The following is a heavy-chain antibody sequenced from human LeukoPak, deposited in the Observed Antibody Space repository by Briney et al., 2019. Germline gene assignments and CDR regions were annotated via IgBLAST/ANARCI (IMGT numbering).Heavy chain of an antibody. D-gene: IGHD3-10*01. CDR2: INPSGGST. V-gene: IGHV1-46*01. J-gene: IGHJ4*02. Sequence: GASVKVSCKASGYTFTSYYMHWVRQAPGQGLEWVGIINPSGGSTSYAQKFQGRVTMTRDTSTSTVYMELSSLRSEDTAVYYCARGRTNYYGSGSSCFDYWGQGTLVTVSS. CDR3: ARGRTNYYGSGSSCFDY. CDR1: GYTFTSYY.